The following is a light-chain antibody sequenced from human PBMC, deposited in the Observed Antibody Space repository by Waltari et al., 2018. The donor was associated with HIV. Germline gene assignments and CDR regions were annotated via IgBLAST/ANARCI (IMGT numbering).Light chain of an antibody. CDR2: DVS. Sequence: QSALTQPASVSGSAGQSITLSCTGTSSDVGAYNFVSWYQQHPDKAPKLMIYDVSDRPSGISNRFSDSKSGNTASLTISGLQAEDEADYYCSSFTGSIYVFGTGTKVTVL. CDR3: SSFTGSIYV. CDR1: SSDVGAYNF. J-gene: IGLJ1*01. V-gene: IGLV2-14*03.